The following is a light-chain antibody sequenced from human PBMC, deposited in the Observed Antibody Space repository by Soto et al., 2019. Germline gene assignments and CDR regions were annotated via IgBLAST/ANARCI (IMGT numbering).Light chain of an antibody. Sequence: EVVMTQSPATLSLSPGERATLSCRASQSVSSYLAWYQQKPGRAHRLLIYGASSRATGIPDRFSGSGSGTDFTLTISRLEPEDFAMYYCQQYGYLVTFGGGTKV. CDR3: QQYGYLVT. CDR2: GAS. CDR1: QSVSSY. V-gene: IGKV3-20*01. J-gene: IGKJ4*01.